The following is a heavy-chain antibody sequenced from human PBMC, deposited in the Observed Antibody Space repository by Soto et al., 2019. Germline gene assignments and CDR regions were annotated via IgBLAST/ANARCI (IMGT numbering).Heavy chain of an antibody. CDR1: GGTFSSYA. Sequence: SVKVSCKASGGTFSSYAISWVRQAPGQGLEWMGGVIPIFGTANYAQKFQGRVTITADKSTSTAYMELSSLRSEDTAVYYCARGGLPLRNAYFDYWGQGTLVTVSS. CDR2: VIPIFGTA. J-gene: IGHJ4*02. V-gene: IGHV1-69*06. CDR3: ARGGLPLRNAYFDY. D-gene: IGHD5-12*01.